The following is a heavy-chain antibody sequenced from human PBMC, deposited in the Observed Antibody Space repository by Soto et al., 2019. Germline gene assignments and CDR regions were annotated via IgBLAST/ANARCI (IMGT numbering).Heavy chain of an antibody. V-gene: IGHV1-8*01. CDR1: GYSFTNND. Sequence: ASVKVSCKASGYSFTNNDVTWVRQATGQVLEWMGWMNPGSGDTGYAQKFQGRVTMTRDISIATAYMELSSLRSDDTAIYYCARMATFGSLNWLDAWGQGTLVTVSS. CDR2: MNPGSGDT. J-gene: IGHJ5*02. CDR3: ARMATFGSLNWLDA. D-gene: IGHD3-16*01.